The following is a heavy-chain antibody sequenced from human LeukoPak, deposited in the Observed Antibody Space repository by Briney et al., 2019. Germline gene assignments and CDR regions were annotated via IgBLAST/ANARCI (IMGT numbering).Heavy chain of an antibody. V-gene: IGHV3-53*01. Sequence: PGGSLRLSCAASGFTVSSNYMSWVRQAPGKGLEWVSVIYSGGSTYYADSVKGRFTISRDNSKNTLYLQMNSLRAEDTAVYYCAREREGYYFDYWGQGTLVTVPS. CDR1: GFTVSSNY. CDR2: IYSGGST. J-gene: IGHJ4*02. D-gene: IGHD1-26*01. CDR3: AREREGYYFDY.